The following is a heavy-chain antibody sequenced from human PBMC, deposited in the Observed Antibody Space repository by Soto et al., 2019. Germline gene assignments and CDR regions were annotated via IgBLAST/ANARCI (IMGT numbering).Heavy chain of an antibody. CDR2: INSDGSST. CDR3: ARAESCSSTRFSGMDV. Sequence: GGSLRLSCAASGFTFSSYWMHWVRQAPGKGLVWVSRINSDGSSTSYADSVKGRFTISRDNSKNTLYLQMNSLRAEDTAVYYCARAESCSSTRFSGMDVWDQGTTVTVYS. J-gene: IGHJ6*02. D-gene: IGHD2-2*01. V-gene: IGHV3-74*01. CDR1: GFTFSSYW.